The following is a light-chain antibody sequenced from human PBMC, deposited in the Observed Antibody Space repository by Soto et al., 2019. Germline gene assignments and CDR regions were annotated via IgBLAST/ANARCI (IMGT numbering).Light chain of an antibody. V-gene: IGLV2-14*03. CDR3: SSFTDSRTEV. Sequence: QSVLTQPASVSGSPGQSITISCTGTTNDVGGYNYVSWYQHHPGKAPKLMIYDVSVRPSGVSNRFSGSKSGNTASLTISGLQAEDEADYYCSSFTDSRTEVFGGGTKVTVL. CDR2: DVS. CDR1: TNDVGGYNY. J-gene: IGLJ2*01.